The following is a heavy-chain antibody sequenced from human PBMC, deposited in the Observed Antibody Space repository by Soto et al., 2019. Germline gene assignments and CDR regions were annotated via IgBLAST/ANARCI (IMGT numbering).Heavy chain of an antibody. J-gene: IGHJ6*02. Sequence: QITLKESGPTLVKPTQTLTLTCTFSGFSLSTSGVGVGWIRQPPGKALGWLALIYWDDDKRYSPSLRSRLTISKDTSKNQVVLTMTNMDPADTATYYCIQSRCGGDCLQSYASHYYYGLGVWGQGTTVAVSS. CDR1: GFSLSTSGVG. CDR3: IQSRCGGDCLQSYASHYYYGLGV. CDR2: IYWDDDK. D-gene: IGHD2-21*02. V-gene: IGHV2-5*02.